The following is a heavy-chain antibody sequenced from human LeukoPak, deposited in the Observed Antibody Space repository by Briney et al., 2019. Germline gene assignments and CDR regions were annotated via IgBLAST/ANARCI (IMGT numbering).Heavy chain of an antibody. CDR2: ISGRGGST. CDR3: AKNYDFWSGYYLYHFDN. V-gene: IGHV3-23*01. J-gene: IGHJ4*02. CDR1: GFTFSSYA. D-gene: IGHD3-3*01. Sequence: GGSLRLSCAASGFTFSSYAMSWVRQARGKGVEWVSAISGRGGSTYYADCVRGRFTISRDNSKNTLYLEMNSLRAEDAAVYYCAKNYDFWSGYYLYHFDNWGQGTLVTVSS.